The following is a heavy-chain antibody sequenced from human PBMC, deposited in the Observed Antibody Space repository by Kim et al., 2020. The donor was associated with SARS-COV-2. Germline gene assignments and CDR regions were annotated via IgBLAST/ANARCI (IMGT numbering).Heavy chain of an antibody. CDR3: EASDY. Sequence: GGSLRLSCAASGFTFSTYSMSWARQAPGKGLEWVSTISDSGLRTPYADSVKGRFTISRDNSRSTLFLQMNYLRAEDTAIYYCEASDYWGQGSLVTVS. J-gene: IGHJ4*02. CDR1: GFTFSTYS. CDR2: ISDSGLRT. V-gene: IGHV3-23*01.